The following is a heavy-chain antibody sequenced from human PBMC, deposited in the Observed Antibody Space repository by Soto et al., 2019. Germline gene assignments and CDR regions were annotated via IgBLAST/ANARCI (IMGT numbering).Heavy chain of an antibody. CDR2: IYYSGST. CDR3: ARAKKAKNRSCYFDL. CDR1: GGSISSGGYY. J-gene: IGHJ2*01. V-gene: IGHV4-31*03. Sequence: SETLSLTCTVSGGSISSGGYYWSWIRQHPGKGLEWIGYIYYSGSTYYNPSLKSRVTISVDTSKNQFSLKLSSVTAADTAVYYCARAKKAKNRSCYFDLWGGAPLAPVS.